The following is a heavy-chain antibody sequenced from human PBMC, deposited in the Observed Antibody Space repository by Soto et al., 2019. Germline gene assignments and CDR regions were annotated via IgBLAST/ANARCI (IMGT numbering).Heavy chain of an antibody. Sequence: GGSLRLSCAASGITVSGNYMSWVRQTPGKGLEWVSVINSRGDTYYPDSVKDRFIISRDDSENTLYLQMNSLRAEDTAVYYCARAIRYYDWSRYDYFDYWGQGTLVTVSS. CDR1: GITVSGNY. V-gene: IGHV3-66*01. J-gene: IGHJ4*02. CDR2: INSRGDT. D-gene: IGHD3-9*01. CDR3: ARAIRYYDWSRYDYFDY.